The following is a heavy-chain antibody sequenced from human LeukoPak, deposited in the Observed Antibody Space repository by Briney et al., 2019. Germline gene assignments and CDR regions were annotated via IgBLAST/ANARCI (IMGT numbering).Heavy chain of an antibody. J-gene: IGHJ4*02. V-gene: IGHV3-7*03. CDR1: GYTFSSYG. CDR3: ARLTQLARGRY. Sequence: GGSLRLSCAASGYTFSSYGMSWVRQAPGKGLEWVANIKQDGSEKYYVDSVKGRFTVSRDNAENSLYLQMSSLRAEDTAVYYCARLTQLARGRYWGQGTLVTVSS. D-gene: IGHD6-6*01. CDR2: IKQDGSEK.